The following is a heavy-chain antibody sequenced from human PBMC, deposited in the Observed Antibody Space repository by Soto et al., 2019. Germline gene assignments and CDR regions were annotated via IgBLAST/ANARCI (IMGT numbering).Heavy chain of an antibody. Sequence: QVQLVESGGGVVQPGRSLRLSCAASGFTFSSYGMHWVRQAPGKGLEWVAVISYDGSNKYYADSVKGRFTISRDNSKNTLYLQMNSLRAEDTAVYYCAKEYTMAVWGQGTTVTVSS. CDR1: GFTFSSYG. V-gene: IGHV3-30*18. CDR3: AKEYTMAV. D-gene: IGHD2-2*02. J-gene: IGHJ6*02. CDR2: ISYDGSNK.